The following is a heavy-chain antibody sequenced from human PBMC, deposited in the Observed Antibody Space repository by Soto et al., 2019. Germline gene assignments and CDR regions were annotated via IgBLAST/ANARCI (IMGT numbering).Heavy chain of an antibody. CDR2: VNPNSGGT. D-gene: IGHD3-22*01. J-gene: IGHJ4*02. V-gene: IGHV1-2*02. CDR1: GYTFTGYY. Sequence: ASVKVSCKASGYTFTGYYMHWVRQAPGQGLEWMGWVNPNSGGTKSAQKFQGRVTMTRDTSISTAYMELSRLRSDDTAVYYCARRKGDYYDSSGYHYYFDYWGQGTLVTVSS. CDR3: ARRKGDYYDSSGYHYYFDY.